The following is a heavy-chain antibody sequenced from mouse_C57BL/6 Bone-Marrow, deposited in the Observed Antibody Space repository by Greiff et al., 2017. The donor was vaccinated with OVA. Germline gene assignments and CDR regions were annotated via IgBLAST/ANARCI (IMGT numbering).Heavy chain of an antibody. CDR1: GYTFTSYT. CDR2: INPSSGYT. V-gene: IGHV1-4*01. J-gene: IGHJ3*01. Sequence: QVQLQQSGAELARPGASVKMSCKASGYTFTSYTMHWVQQRPGQGLEWIGYINPSSGYTKYNQKFKDKATLTADKSSSTAYMQLSSLTSEDSAVYYCAREDGNGFAYWGQGTLVTVSA. CDR3: AREDGNGFAY. D-gene: IGHD2-1*01.